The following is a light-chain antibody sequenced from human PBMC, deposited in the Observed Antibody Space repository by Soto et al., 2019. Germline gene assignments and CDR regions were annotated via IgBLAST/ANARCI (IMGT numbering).Light chain of an antibody. Sequence: EIVLTQSPGTLSLSPGESATLSCRASQRVSSSYLAWYQQKPGQAPRLLISGASSRATGIPDRFSGSGSGTDFTLPISRLEPEYFAVYYCQQYGSSPLITFGQGTRLEIK. CDR1: QRVSSSY. CDR2: GAS. CDR3: QQYGSSPLIT. J-gene: IGKJ5*01. V-gene: IGKV3-20*01.